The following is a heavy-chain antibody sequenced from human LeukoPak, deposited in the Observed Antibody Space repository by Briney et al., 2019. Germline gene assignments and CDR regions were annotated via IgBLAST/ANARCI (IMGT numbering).Heavy chain of an antibody. Sequence: GGSLRLSCAASGFTFSSYSMNWVRQAPGKGLEWVSSISSSSSYIYYADSVKGRFTVSRDNAKNSLYLQMNSLRAEDTAVYYCARGKHDILTGYPAYYYYYGMDVWGQGTTVTVSS. D-gene: IGHD3-9*01. J-gene: IGHJ6*02. CDR3: ARGKHDILTGYPAYYYYYGMDV. V-gene: IGHV3-21*01. CDR1: GFTFSSYS. CDR2: ISSSSSYI.